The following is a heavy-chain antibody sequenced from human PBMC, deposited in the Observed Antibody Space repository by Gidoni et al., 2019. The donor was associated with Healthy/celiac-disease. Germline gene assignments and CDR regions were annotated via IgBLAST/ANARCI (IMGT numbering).Heavy chain of an antibody. Sequence: QVQLQESGPGLVKPWKTRSLTCPASGGSISSYYWSWIRQPPGKGLEWIGYIYYSGSTNYNPSLKSRVTISVDTSKNQFSLKLSSVTAADTAVYYCARGYSYAVDYWGQGTLVTVSS. J-gene: IGHJ4*02. V-gene: IGHV4-59*01. D-gene: IGHD5-18*01. CDR1: GGSISSYY. CDR3: ARGYSYAVDY. CDR2: IYYSGST.